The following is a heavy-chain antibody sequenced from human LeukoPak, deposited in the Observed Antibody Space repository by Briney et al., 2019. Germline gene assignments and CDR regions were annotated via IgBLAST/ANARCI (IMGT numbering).Heavy chain of an antibody. J-gene: IGHJ4*02. V-gene: IGHV1-18*01. D-gene: IGHD3-22*01. Sequence: ASVKVSCKASGYTFTSYGISWVRQAPGQGLEWMGWISAYNGNTNYAQKLQGRVTMTTDTSTSTAYMELRSLRSDDTAVYYCAREDDVDYYDGSGYYGYWGQGTLVTVSS. CDR2: ISAYNGNT. CDR3: AREDDVDYYDGSGYYGY. CDR1: GYTFTSYG.